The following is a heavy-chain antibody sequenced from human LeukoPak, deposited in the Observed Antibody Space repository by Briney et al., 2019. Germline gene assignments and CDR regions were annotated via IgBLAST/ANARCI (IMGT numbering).Heavy chain of an antibody. V-gene: IGHV3-23*01. CDR1: GFTLSNYA. CDR2: ISGSGDST. Sequence: PGGSLRLSCAASGFTLSNYAMRWVRQAPGKGLEWVSGISGSGDSTYYADSVKGRFTISRDNSKNTLYLQMNSLRAEDTAVYYCARRSGIAVAGAFDYWGQGTLVSVSS. J-gene: IGHJ4*02. CDR3: ARRSGIAVAGAFDY. D-gene: IGHD6-19*01.